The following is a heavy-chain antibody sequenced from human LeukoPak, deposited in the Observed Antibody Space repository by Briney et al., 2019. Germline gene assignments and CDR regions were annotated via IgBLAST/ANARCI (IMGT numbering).Heavy chain of an antibody. CDR1: PDSTTSNF. CDR3: AREIVGGFNPGAY. CDR2: IHRSGST. Sequence: KPSDTLSLTCTVSPDSTTSNFWSWVRQPPGKGLEWIGEIHRSGSTNYNPSLQSRVTISIDRSKNQIALELSSVTAADTAVYYCAREIVGGFNPGAYWGQGTLVTVSS. V-gene: IGHV4-4*02. J-gene: IGHJ4*02. D-gene: IGHD1-14*01.